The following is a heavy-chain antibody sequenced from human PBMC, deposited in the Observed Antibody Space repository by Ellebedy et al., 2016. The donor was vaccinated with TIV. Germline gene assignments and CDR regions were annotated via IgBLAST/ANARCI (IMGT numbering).Heavy chain of an antibody. CDR1: RFTFDNYN. J-gene: IGHJ4*02. Sequence: GESLKISCAASRFTFDNYNMHWVRQPPGKGLEWVSLIFWDGGSPRYTDSVKGRFTVSRDNNKYSLYLQMNSLTTEDTALYYCAKGDYGGNSLDYWGQGTLVTVSS. CDR2: IFWDGGSP. CDR3: AKGDYGGNSLDY. D-gene: IGHD4-23*01. V-gene: IGHV3-43*01.